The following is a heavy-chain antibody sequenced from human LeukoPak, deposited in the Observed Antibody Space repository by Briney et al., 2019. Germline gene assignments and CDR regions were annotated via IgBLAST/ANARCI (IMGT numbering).Heavy chain of an antibody. J-gene: IGHJ4*02. Sequence: SVKVSCKASGCTFSSYAISWVRQAPGQGLEWMGGIIPIFGTANYAQKFQGRVTITADESMSTAYMELSRLRSEDTAVYYCAGEAPDSSGYYYGVYWAQGTLVSVFS. CDR1: GCTFSSYA. V-gene: IGHV1-69*01. CDR2: IIPIFGTA. CDR3: AGEAPDSSGYYYGVY. D-gene: IGHD3-22*01.